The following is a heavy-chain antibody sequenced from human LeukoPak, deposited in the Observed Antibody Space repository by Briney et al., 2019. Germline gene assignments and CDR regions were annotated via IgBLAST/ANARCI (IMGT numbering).Heavy chain of an antibody. CDR3: GRVVGHYYYAIDV. CDR2: MNPNSGNT. V-gene: IGHV1-8*01. Sequence: ASVKVSCKASGYTFTSYDINWVRQATGQGLEWMGWMNPNSGNTGYAQKFQGRVTMTRNTSISTAYMEVSRLRSEERAVYYCGRVVGHYYYAIDVWGQGTTVTVSS. J-gene: IGHJ6*02. CDR1: GYTFTSYD. D-gene: IGHD3-10*01.